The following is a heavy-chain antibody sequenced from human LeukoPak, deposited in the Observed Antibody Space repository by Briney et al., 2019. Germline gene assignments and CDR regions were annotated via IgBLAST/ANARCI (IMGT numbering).Heavy chain of an antibody. Sequence: GGSLRLSCAVSGFSFRSYAMTWVRQAPGKGLDWVASISGSGESTDYAVSVKGRFTISRDNSRSTLYLEMNSLRVEDTAVYYCVKDRQNYYGSGYYFDYWGQGTLVSVSS. V-gene: IGHV3-23*01. CDR1: GFSFRSYA. CDR2: ISGSGEST. D-gene: IGHD3-10*01. CDR3: VKDRQNYYGSGYYFDY. J-gene: IGHJ4*02.